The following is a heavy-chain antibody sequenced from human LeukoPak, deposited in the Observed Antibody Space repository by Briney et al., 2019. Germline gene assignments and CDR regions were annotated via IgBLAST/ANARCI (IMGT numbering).Heavy chain of an antibody. CDR3: ARQTVTTGVDY. V-gene: IGHV4-61*01. J-gene: IGHJ4*02. CDR2: IYYSGST. D-gene: IGHD1-7*01. Sequence: SETLSLTCTVSGGSVSSGSYYWSWIRQPPGKGLEWIGYIYYSGSTNYNPSLKSRVTISVDTSKNQFSLKLSSVTAADTAMYYCARQTVTTGVDYWGQGTLVTVSS. CDR1: GGSVSSGSYY.